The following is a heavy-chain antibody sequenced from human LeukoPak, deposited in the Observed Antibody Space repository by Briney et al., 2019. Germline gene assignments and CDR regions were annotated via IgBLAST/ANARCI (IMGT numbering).Heavy chain of an antibody. D-gene: IGHD1-7*01. J-gene: IGHJ4*02. CDR2: INPNSGGT. CDR1: GYTFTGFY. CDR3: ARSWNYVGPGSYFDY. V-gene: IGHV1-2*02. Sequence: ASVKVSCKASGYTFTGFYMHWVRQAPGQGLEWMGWINPNSGGTNYAQKFQGRVTMTRDTSISTAYMELSRLRSDDTAVYYCARSWNYVGPGSYFDYWGQGTLVTVSS.